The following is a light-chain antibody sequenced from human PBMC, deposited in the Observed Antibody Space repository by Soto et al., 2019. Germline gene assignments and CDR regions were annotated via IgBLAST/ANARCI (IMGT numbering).Light chain of an antibody. CDR3: QQYESFPLT. CDR2: TAS. Sequence: DIQMTQSPSSLSASVGDSVTITCRASQGINKFLAWFQQKPGTAPKSLISTASRLQSGVPSRFSGSGSGTHFTLTINNLQTEDFATYYCQQYESFPLTFGGGTKVDIK. CDR1: QGINKF. V-gene: IGKV1-16*01. J-gene: IGKJ4*01.